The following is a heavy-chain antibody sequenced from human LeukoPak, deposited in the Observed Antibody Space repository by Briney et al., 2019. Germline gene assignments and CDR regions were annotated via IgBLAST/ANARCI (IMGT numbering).Heavy chain of an antibody. Sequence: PSETLSLTCAVYGGSFSGYDWSWIRQPPGKGLEWIGEINHSGSTNYNPSLKSRVTISVDTSKNQFSLKLSSVTAADTAVYYCAHTELGYCSSTSCKEVDYWGQGTLVTVSS. D-gene: IGHD2-2*01. J-gene: IGHJ4*02. CDR2: INHSGST. V-gene: IGHV4-34*01. CDR1: GGSFSGYD. CDR3: AHTELGYCSSTSCKEVDY.